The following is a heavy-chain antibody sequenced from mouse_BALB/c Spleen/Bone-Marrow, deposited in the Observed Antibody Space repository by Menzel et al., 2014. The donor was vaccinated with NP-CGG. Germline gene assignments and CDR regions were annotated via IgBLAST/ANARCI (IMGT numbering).Heavy chain of an antibody. V-gene: IGHV1S81*02. D-gene: IGHD2-14*01. CDR2: INPSNGRA. CDR3: ARRDFRYWFAY. Sequence: QVQLQQSGAALVKPGASVNLSCKASGYTFTSYWVYWVKQRPGQGLEWIGEINPSNGRANYNEKFKNKATLTVDKSTSTAYMQVSSLTSEDSAVYYCARRDFRYWFAYWGQGTLVTVSA. CDR1: GYTFTSYW. J-gene: IGHJ3*01.